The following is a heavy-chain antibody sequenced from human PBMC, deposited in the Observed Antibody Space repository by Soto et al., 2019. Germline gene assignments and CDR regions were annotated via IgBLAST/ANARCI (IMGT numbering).Heavy chain of an antibody. V-gene: IGHV3-33*01. Sequence: PWWSLRLSCLASVFIFSNYGMHWFRQAPGKGLEWVAAIWNDGSNKYFADSVKGRFTMSRDNSKDTLYLQMNSLRVEDTAVYYCARDEMGYCSRGSCYTPGGMDVWGQGTTVTVSS. CDR2: IWNDGSNK. CDR3: ARDEMGYCSRGSCYTPGGMDV. CDR1: VFIFSNYG. D-gene: IGHD2-15*01. J-gene: IGHJ6*02.